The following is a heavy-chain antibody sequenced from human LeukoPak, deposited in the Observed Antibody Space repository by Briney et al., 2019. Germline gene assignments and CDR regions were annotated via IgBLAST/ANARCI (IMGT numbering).Heavy chain of an antibody. D-gene: IGHD6-19*01. CDR3: ALLAVASDFDY. Sequence: GGALRLSCAVSGFPFSFYEMKWVRQAPGKALEWVSNIGSSGTTTYYADSVKGRFSISRDNAKNSLYLRMNSLRVEDTAVYYCALLAVASDFDYWGQGALVTVSS. J-gene: IGHJ4*02. CDR1: GFPFSFYE. CDR2: IGSSGTTT. V-gene: IGHV3-48*03.